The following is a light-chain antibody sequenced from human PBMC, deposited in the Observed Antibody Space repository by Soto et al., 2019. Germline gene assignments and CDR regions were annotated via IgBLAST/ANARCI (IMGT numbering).Light chain of an antibody. J-gene: IGKJ2*01. CDR3: QQSYSTGYT. V-gene: IGKV1-39*01. Sequence: DIQMTQSPSSLSASVGDRVTITCRASQSISSYLNWYQQKPGKAPKLLIYAASSLQSGVASRFSGSGSGTDFTLTISSLQPEDFATYYCQQSYSTGYTFGQGTNLEIK. CDR2: AAS. CDR1: QSISSY.